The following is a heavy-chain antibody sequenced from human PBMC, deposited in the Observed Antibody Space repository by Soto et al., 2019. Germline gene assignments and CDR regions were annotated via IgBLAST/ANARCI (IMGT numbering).Heavy chain of an antibody. CDR3: ARDFIAAAGYYFDY. CDR1: GYTFTGYY. Sequence: ASVKVSCKASGYTFTGYYMHWVRQAPGQGLEWMGWINPNSGGTNYAQKFQGWVTMTRDTSISTAYMELSRLRSDDTAVYYCARDFIAAAGYYFDYWGQGTLVTV. V-gene: IGHV1-2*04. J-gene: IGHJ4*02. CDR2: INPNSGGT. D-gene: IGHD6-13*01.